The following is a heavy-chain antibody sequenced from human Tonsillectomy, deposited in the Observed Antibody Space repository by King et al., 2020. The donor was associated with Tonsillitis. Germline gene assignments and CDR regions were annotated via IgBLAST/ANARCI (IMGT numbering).Heavy chain of an antibody. CDR2: IKAKSYAGTI. CDR1: GFTFSDAW. J-gene: IGHJ4*02. D-gene: IGHD3-22*01. CDR3: ATGGYYRESGYYYVRRDLHY. V-gene: IGHV3-15*07. Sequence: DVQLVESGGGLVKPGGSLRLSCGASGFTFSDAWMNWVRQAPGKGLEWVGHIKAKSYAGTIYYAAPVKGRFTISRDGSKNTLFLPMNGLKAEDTAVYYCATGGYYRESGYYYVRRDLHYWRQGNLLTVPS.